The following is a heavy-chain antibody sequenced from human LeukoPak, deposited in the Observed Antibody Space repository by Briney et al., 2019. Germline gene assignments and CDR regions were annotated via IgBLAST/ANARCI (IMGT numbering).Heavy chain of an antibody. D-gene: IGHD1-26*01. CDR1: GFTFSSYA. V-gene: IGHV3-30*04. Sequence: QSGGSLRLSCAASGFTFSSYAMHWVRQAPGKGLEWVAVISYDGSNKYYADSVKGRFTISRDNSKNTLYLQMNSLRAVDTAVYYCAKVWGSYWDPFFDYWGQGTLVTVSS. CDR2: ISYDGSNK. J-gene: IGHJ4*02. CDR3: AKVWGSYWDPFFDY.